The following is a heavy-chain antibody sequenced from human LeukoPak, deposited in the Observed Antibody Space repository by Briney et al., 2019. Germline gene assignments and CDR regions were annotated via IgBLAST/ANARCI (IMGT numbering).Heavy chain of an antibody. J-gene: IGHJ6*02. V-gene: IGHV3-7*01. CDR1: GFTFSSYW. D-gene: IGHD6-13*01. CDR2: VKQDGSEK. CDR3: AREEDRVSGLMDV. Sequence: GGSLRLSRAASGFTFSSYWMSWVRQAPGKGLEWVANVKQDGSEKYYVDSVKGRFTISRDNAKNSLYLQMNSLRAEDTAVYYCAREEDRVSGLMDVWGQGTTVTVSS.